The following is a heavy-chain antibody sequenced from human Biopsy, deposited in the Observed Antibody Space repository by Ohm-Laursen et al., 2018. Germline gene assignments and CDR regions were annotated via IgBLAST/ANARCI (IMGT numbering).Heavy chain of an antibody. Sequence: SDTLSLTCAVSGDSINNYYWSWIRQPAGKGLEWIGRIYSSGSTNYNPSLKSRVTMSVDTSKNQFSLILSSMTAADTAVYYCAREPRIAAVAYFDPWGQGTLVTVSS. CDR3: AREPRIAAVAYFDP. CDR1: GDSINNYY. J-gene: IGHJ5*02. CDR2: IYSSGST. V-gene: IGHV4-4*07. D-gene: IGHD6-13*01.